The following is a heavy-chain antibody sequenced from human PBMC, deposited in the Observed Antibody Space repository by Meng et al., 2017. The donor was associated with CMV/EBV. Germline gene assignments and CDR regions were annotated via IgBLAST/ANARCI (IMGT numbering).Heavy chain of an antibody. CDR1: GGSFSGYY. CDR2: INHSGST. D-gene: IGHD3-3*01. J-gene: IGHJ4*02. CDR3: ARALRFLEWLPDY. V-gene: IGHV4-34*01. Sequence: SQTPSLTCAVYGGSFSGYYWSWIRQPPGKGLEWIGEINHSGSTNYNPSLKSRVTISVDPSKNQCTLKLSSVTAADTAVYYCARALRFLEWLPDYWGQGTLVTVSS.